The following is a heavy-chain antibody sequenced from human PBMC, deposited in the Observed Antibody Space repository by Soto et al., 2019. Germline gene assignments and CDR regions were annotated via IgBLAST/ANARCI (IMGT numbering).Heavy chain of an antibody. Sequence: SETLSLTCTVSGGSISSYHWTWIRQAPGKGLEWIGNIYYSGTTNYNPSLKSRVTISIDTSKKQFSLKLSSVTAADTAVYYCARHRGMGLFDYWGQGTLVTVS. CDR1: GGSISSYH. J-gene: IGHJ4*02. CDR2: IYYSGTT. CDR3: ARHRGMGLFDY. V-gene: IGHV4-59*08. D-gene: IGHD2-8*01.